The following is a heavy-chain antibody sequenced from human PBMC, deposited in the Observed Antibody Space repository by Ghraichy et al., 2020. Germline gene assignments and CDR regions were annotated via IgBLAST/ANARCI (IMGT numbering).Heavy chain of an antibody. CDR2: ISSSSSYI. CDR1: GFTFSSYS. V-gene: IGHV3-21*01. Sequence: GGSLRLSCAASGFTFSSYSMNWVRQAPGKGLEWVSSISSSSSYIYYADSVKGRFTISRDNAKNSLYLQMNSLRAEDTAVYYCARSTAVAGPVGYFQHWGQGTLVTVSS. J-gene: IGHJ1*01. D-gene: IGHD6-19*01. CDR3: ARSTAVAGPVGYFQH.